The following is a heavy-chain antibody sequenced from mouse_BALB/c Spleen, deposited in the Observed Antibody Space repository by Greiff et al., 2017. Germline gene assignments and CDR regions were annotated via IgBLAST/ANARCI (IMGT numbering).Heavy chain of an antibody. CDR1: GFTFSSYA. V-gene: IGHV5-6-5*01. CDR2: ISSGGST. J-gene: IGHJ3*01. D-gene: IGHD2-4*01. CDR3: ARVTMITLFAY. Sequence: DVMLVESGGGLVKPGGSLKLSCAASGFTFSSYAMSWVRQTPEKRLEWVASISSGGSTYYPDSVKGRFTISRDNARNILYLQMSSLRSEDTAMYYCARVTMITLFAYWGQGTLVTVSA.